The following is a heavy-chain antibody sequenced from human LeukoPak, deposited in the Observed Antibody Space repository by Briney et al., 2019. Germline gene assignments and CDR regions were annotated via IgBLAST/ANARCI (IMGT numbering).Heavy chain of an antibody. CDR3: AKGNWRYFDY. CDR1: GFTFSTYV. V-gene: IGHV3-23*01. D-gene: IGHD1-1*01. CDR2: ISGSGGST. Sequence: GGSLRLSCAASGFTFSTYVMSWVRQAPGKGLEWVSAISGSGGSTYYADSVKGRFTISRDNSKNTLYLQMNSLGADDTAVYYCAKGNWRYFDYWGQGTLVSVSS. J-gene: IGHJ4*02.